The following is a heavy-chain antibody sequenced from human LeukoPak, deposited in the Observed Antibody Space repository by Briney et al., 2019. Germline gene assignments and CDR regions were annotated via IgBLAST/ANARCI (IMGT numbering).Heavy chain of an antibody. CDR1: GDSISNYY. CDR2: IYNSGST. Sequence: PSETLSLTCTVSGDSISNYYWNWIRQPPGKGLKWIGYIYNSGSTNYNPSLKSRVTISVDTSKNQFSLNLSSVTAADTAVYFCARRPWGGLDVWGQGTTVTVSS. D-gene: IGHD1-26*01. J-gene: IGHJ6*02. CDR3: ARRPWGGLDV. V-gene: IGHV4-59*01.